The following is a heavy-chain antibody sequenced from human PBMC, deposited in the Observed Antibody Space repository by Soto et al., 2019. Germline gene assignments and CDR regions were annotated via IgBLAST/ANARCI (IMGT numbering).Heavy chain of an antibody. D-gene: IGHD3-3*01. CDR1: GFTFSSYA. CDR3: AKDSHYDFWSGSENDAFDI. CDR2: ISGSGGST. V-gene: IGHV3-23*01. J-gene: IGHJ3*02. Sequence: EVQLLESGGGLVQPGGSLRLSCAASGFTFSSYAMSWVRQAPGKGLEWVSAISGSGGSTYYADSVKGRFTISRDNSKNTLYLQMNSLRAEDTAVYYCAKDSHYDFWSGSENDAFDIWGQGTMVTVSS.